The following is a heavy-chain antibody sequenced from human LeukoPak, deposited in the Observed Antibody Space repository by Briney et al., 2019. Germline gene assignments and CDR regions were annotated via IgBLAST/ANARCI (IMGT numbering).Heavy chain of an antibody. J-gene: IGHJ1*01. CDR1: GYTFTTYW. V-gene: IGHV5-10-1*01. CDR3: AGAGIAVAGNAEYFQH. D-gene: IGHD6-19*01. Sequence: EESLKISCKGSGYTFTTYWISWVRQMPGKGLEWMGRIDPSDSYTNYSPSFQGHVTISADKSISTAYLQWSSLKASDTAMYYCAGAGIAVAGNAEYFQHWGQGTLVTVSS. CDR2: IDPSDSYT.